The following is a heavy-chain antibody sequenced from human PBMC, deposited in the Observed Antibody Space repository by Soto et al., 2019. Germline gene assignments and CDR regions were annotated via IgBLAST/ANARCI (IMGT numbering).Heavy chain of an antibody. D-gene: IGHD6-19*01. Sequence: QVQLQESGPRLVKSSETLSLTCTVSGESITTSNWWSWVRQPPGGGLEWIGEIYHRGTTNYNPSLKSRAIISLDEAKIQFSLKVKSVPAADMAMHYCTRGDAAVSGDLCWGQGILVAVSS. CDR2: IYHRGTT. V-gene: IGHV4-4*02. J-gene: IGHJ4*02. CDR1: GESITTSNW. CDR3: TRGDAAVSGDLC.